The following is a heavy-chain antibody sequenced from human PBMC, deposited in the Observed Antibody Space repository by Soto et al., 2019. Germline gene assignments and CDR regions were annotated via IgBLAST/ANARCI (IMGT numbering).Heavy chain of an antibody. Sequence: QVQLVQSGAEVKKPGASVKVSCKASGYTFTNYAISWVRQAPGQGLEWMGWISAYNGNTNYAQKLQGRVTMTTDTSTSSASMELRSLRSDDTVVYYCARAWFGDFVYYFDYWGQGTLVTVSS. CDR3: ARAWFGDFVYYFDY. CDR1: GYTFTNYA. V-gene: IGHV1-18*01. D-gene: IGHD3-10*01. CDR2: ISAYNGNT. J-gene: IGHJ4*02.